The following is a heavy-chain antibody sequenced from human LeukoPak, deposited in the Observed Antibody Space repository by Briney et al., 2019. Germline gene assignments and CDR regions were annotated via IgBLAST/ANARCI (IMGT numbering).Heavy chain of an antibody. J-gene: IGHJ4*02. D-gene: IGHD1-26*01. V-gene: IGHV3-23*01. Sequence: GGSLRLSCAASGFTFDDYAMHWVRQAPGKGLEWVSTISGGGYGTNYVDSVMGRSTISRDNSKNTVYLQMNSLRVEDTAVYYCAKDVGGRATPFDYWGQGTLITVSS. CDR2: ISGGGYGT. CDR3: AKDVGGRATPFDY. CDR1: GFTFDDYA.